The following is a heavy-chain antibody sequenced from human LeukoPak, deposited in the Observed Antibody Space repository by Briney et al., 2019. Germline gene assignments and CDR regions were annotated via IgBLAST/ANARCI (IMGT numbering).Heavy chain of an antibody. D-gene: IGHD6-13*01. CDR1: GFTFSSYE. Sequence: GGSLRLSCAASGFTFSSYEMNWVRQAPGKGLEWVSSITSSSSYIYYADSVKGRFTISRDNAKNSLYLQMNSLRAEDTAVYYCAISNSWYYFDYWGQGTLVTVSS. J-gene: IGHJ4*02. CDR3: AISNSWYYFDY. CDR2: ITSSSSYI. V-gene: IGHV3-21*01.